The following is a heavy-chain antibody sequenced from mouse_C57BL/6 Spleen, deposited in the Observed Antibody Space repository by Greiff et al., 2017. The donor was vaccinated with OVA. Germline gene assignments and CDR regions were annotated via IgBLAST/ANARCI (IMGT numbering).Heavy chain of an antibody. V-gene: IGHV1-82*01. CDR2: IYPGDGVT. D-gene: IGHD1-1*01. Sequence: VQLQQSGPELVKPGASVQISCKSSGYAFSSSWMNWVKQRPGKGLEWVGRIYPGDGVTNYNEKFKGKATLPADKASSTAYMQLISLTSEDSAVCFCARGMPFYYYGSSSYYFDYWGQGTTRTVSS. CDR3: ARGMPFYYYGSSSYYFDY. CDR1: GYAFSSSW. J-gene: IGHJ2*01.